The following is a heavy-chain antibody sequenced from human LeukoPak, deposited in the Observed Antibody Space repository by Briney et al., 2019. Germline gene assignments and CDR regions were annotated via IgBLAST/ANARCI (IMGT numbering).Heavy chain of an antibody. CDR3: ARQTVTTILQSYYYYYMDV. CDR1: GYTFTSYG. J-gene: IGHJ6*03. D-gene: IGHD4-17*01. CDR2: IIPIFGTA. Sequence: SVKVSCKASGYTFTSYGISWVRQAPGQGLEWMGGIIPIFGTANYAQKFQGRVTITTDESTSTAYMELSSLRSEDTAVYYCARQTVTTILQSYYYYYMDVWGKGTTVTVSS. V-gene: IGHV1-69*05.